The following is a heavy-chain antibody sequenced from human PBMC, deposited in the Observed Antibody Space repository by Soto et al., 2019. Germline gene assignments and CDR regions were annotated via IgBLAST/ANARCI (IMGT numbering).Heavy chain of an antibody. CDR3: ARGMTTVNTYAY. Sequence: SETLSLTCTVSGCSISIGGYYWSWILQHPGTGLEWIGYISYSGSTYYNPSLKSRVTISVDTSKNQFSLKLSSVTAADTAVYYCARGMTTVNTYAYWGQGNLVTVSS. J-gene: IGHJ4*02. V-gene: IGHV4-31*03. CDR1: GCSISIGGYY. CDR2: ISYSGST. D-gene: IGHD4-17*01.